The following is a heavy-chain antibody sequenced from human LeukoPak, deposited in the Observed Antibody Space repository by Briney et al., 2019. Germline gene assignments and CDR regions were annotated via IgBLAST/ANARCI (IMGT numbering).Heavy chain of an antibody. J-gene: IGHJ4*02. D-gene: IGHD3-22*01. V-gene: IGHV4-59*01. CDR3: ARVVRDYYDSSGYCPD. CDR2: IYYSGST. CDR1: GGSISSYY. Sequence: SETLSLTRTVSGGSISSYYWSWIRQPPGKGLEWIGYIYYSGSTNYNPSLKSRVTISVDTSKNQFSLKLSSVTAADTAVYYCARVVRDYYDSSGYCPDWGQGTLVTVSS.